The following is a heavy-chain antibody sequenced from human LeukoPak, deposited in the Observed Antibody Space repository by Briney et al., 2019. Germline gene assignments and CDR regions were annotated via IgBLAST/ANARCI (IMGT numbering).Heavy chain of an antibody. J-gene: IGHJ4*02. CDR3: ATIAVAFPGSSGYPFDY. CDR2: ISYDGSNK. CDR1: GFTFSSYA. V-gene: IGHV3-30*04. D-gene: IGHD3-22*01. Sequence: GGSLRLSCAASGFTFSSYAMHWVRQAPGKGLEWVAVISYDGSNKYYADSVKGRFTISRGNSKNTLYLQMNSLRAEDTAVYYCATIAVAFPGSSGYPFDYWGQGTLVTVSS.